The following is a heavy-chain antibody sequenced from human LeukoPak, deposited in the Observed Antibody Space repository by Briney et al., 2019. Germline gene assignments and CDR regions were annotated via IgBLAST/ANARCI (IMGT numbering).Heavy chain of an antibody. V-gene: IGHV1-69*13. CDR3: ARDFVSHYGMDV. J-gene: IGHJ6*02. CDR2: IIPIFGTA. CDR1: GGTFSSYA. Sequence: ASVKVSCKASGGTFSSYAISWVRQASGQGLEWMGGIIPIFGTANYAQKFQGRVTITADESTSTAYMELSSLRSEDTAVYYCARDFVSHYGMDVWGQGTTVTVSS. D-gene: IGHD2/OR15-2a*01.